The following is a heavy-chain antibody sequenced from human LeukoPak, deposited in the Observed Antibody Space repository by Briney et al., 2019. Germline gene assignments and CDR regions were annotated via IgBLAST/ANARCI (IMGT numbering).Heavy chain of an antibody. CDR3: LNLYSSNY. V-gene: IGHV3-23*01. J-gene: IGHJ4*02. D-gene: IGHD6-19*01. Sequence: GGSLRLSCAASGFPLSSYAMSWVRQAPGKGLEWVSGISGGGGSTFYADSVKGRFTISRDNSKNTLYLQMNSLRAEDTAVYYCLNLYSSNYWGQGTLVTVPS. CDR1: GFPLSSYA. CDR2: ISGGGGST.